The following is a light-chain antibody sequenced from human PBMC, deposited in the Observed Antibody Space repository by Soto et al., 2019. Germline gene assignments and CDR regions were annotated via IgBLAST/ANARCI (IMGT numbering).Light chain of an antibody. J-gene: IGKJ3*01. CDR2: GAS. CDR1: QSVSSSY. Sequence: EIVLTQSPGTLSLSPVERATLSCRGSQSVSSSYLAWYQQKPGQAPRLLIYGASSRATGIPDRFSGSGSGTDFTLTISRLEPEDFAVYYCQQYGSSPFTFGPGTKVDI. CDR3: QQYGSSPFT. V-gene: IGKV3-20*01.